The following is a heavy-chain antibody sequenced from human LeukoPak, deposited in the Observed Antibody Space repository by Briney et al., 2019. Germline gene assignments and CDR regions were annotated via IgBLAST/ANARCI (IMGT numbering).Heavy chain of an antibody. V-gene: IGHV4-39*01. Sequence: SETLSLTCTVSGGSISSSTYYWGWIRRPPGKGLDWIGSIYYSGSTYYNPSLKSRVTISVDTSKNQFSLKLSSVTAADTAVYYCARQLYYYGSGSYFYFDYWGQGTLVTVSS. CDR3: ARQLYYYGSGSYFYFDY. CDR2: IYYSGST. CDR1: GGSISSSTYY. J-gene: IGHJ4*02. D-gene: IGHD3-10*01.